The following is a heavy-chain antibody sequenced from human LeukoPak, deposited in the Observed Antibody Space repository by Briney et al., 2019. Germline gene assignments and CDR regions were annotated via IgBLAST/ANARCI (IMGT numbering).Heavy chain of an antibody. CDR2: INHDGGDK. CDR3: AITGGPTVTAFDL. D-gene: IGHD4-17*01. Sequence: PGRSLRLSCVASGFIFRNYWMSWVRQAPGKGLEWVANINHDGGDKNYMDSVKGRFTISRDNAKSSLYLQMNSLRVEDTAVYYCAITGGPTVTAFDLWGQGILVTVSS. CDR1: GFIFRNYW. V-gene: IGHV3-7*02. J-gene: IGHJ4*02.